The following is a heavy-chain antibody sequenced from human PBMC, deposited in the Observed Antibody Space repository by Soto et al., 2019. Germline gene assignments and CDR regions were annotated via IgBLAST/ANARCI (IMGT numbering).Heavy chain of an antibody. V-gene: IGHV1-58*01. Sequence: GASVKVSCKASGFTFTSSAVQWVRQARGQRLEWIGWIVVGSGNTNYAQKFQERVTITRDMSTSTAYMELSSLRSEDTAVYYCAAGPPVRFLEWLLSGPVVYGMDVWGQGTTVTVSS. CDR1: GFTFTSSA. CDR3: AAGPPVRFLEWLLSGPVVYGMDV. J-gene: IGHJ6*02. D-gene: IGHD3-3*01. CDR2: IVVGSGNT.